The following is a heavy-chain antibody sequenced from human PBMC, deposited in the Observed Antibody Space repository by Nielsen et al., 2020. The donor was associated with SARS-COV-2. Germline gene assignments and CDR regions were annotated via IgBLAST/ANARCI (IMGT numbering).Heavy chain of an antibody. J-gene: IGHJ4*02. CDR1: GFTFSSYW. CDR2: IKQDGSEK. V-gene: IGHV3-7*05. CDR3: ARDPYQVNDY. Sequence: SWADSGFTFSSYWMSWVRQAPGKGLEWVANIKQDGSEKYYVDSVKGRFTISRDNAKNSLYLQMNSLRAEDTAVYYCARDPYQVNDYWGQGALVTVSS.